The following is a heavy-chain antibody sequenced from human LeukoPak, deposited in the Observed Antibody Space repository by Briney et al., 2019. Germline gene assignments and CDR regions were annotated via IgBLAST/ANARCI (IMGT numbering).Heavy chain of an antibody. CDR3: ARASGNYGYYFDY. CDR2: IYYSGST. CDR1: GGSISSSSYY. J-gene: IGHJ4*02. Sequence: PSETLSLTCTVSGGSISSSSYYWGWIRQPPGKGLEWIGSIYYSGSTYYNPSLKSRVTISVDTSKNQFSLKLSSVTAADTAVYYCARASGNYGYYFDYWGQGTLVTVSS. D-gene: IGHD3-10*01. V-gene: IGHV4-39*01.